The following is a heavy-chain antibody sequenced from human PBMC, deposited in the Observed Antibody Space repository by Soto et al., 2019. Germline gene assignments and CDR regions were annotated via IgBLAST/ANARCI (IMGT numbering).Heavy chain of an antibody. CDR2: IYYSGST. Sequence: QLQLQESGPGLVKPSETLSLTCTVSGGSISSSSYYWGWIRQPPGKGLEWIGSIYYSGSTYYNPSLKRRVTISLDSSKNQFSLKLSSVTAAVTTSYYCARHRGAISFTDYWGQGTLVTVSS. V-gene: IGHV4-39*01. J-gene: IGHJ4*02. CDR1: GGSISSSSYY. CDR3: ARHRGAISFTDY. D-gene: IGHD3-9*01.